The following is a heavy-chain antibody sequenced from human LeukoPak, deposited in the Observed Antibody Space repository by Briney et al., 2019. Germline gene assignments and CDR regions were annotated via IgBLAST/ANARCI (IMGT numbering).Heavy chain of an antibody. V-gene: IGHV4-34*01. CDR1: GGSFSGYY. J-gene: IGHJ4*02. D-gene: IGHD6-13*01. CDR2: INHSGST. CDR3: ARGHSSSYEIGY. Sequence: KPSETLSLTCAVYGGSFSGYYWSWIRQPPGKGLEWIGEINHSGSTNYNPSLKSRVTISVDTSKNQFSLKLSSVTAADTAVYYCARGHSSSYEIGYWGQGTLVTVSS.